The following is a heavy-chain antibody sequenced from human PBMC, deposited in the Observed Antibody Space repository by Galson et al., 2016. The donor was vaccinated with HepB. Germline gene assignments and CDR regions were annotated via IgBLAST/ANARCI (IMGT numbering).Heavy chain of an antibody. CDR2: IWYDGSNK. J-gene: IGHJ4*02. CDR3: ARSGWTGNFDY. V-gene: IGHV3-33*03. CDR1: GFTFSSYG. D-gene: IGHD3/OR15-3a*01. Sequence: SLRLSCAASGFTFSSYGMHWVRQAPGKGLEWVACIWYDGSNKYYANSVKGRFTISRDNAKNSLYLQVNSLRAEDTGVYYCARSGWTGNFDYWGQGTLVTVSS.